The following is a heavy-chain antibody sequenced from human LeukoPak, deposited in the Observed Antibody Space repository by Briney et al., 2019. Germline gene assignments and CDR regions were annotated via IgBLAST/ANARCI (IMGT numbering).Heavy chain of an antibody. Sequence: GGSLRLSCAASGFTFSVHSMNWVRQAPGKGLEWVSYISTSSSTIYYADSVKGRFTISRDNAKNSLFLQMNSLRAEDTAVYYCATAGIAVAGILFDYWGQGTLVTVSS. CDR1: GFTFSVHS. V-gene: IGHV3-48*01. CDR2: ISTSSSTI. D-gene: IGHD6-19*01. J-gene: IGHJ4*02. CDR3: ATAGIAVAGILFDY.